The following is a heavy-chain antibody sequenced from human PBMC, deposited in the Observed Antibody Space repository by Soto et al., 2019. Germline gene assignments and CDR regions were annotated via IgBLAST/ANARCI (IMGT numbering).Heavy chain of an antibody. J-gene: IGHJ6*03. CDR1: GGSISSYY. CDR2: IYYSGST. V-gene: IGHV4-59*08. Sequence: SETLSLTCTVSGGSISSYYWSWIRQPPGKGLEWIGYIYYSGSTNYNPSLKSRVTISVDTSKNQFSLKLSSVTAADTAVYYCARQGYCTNGVCPGFDYYYYMDVWGKGTTVTVSS. D-gene: IGHD2-8*01. CDR3: ARQGYCTNGVCPGFDYYYYMDV.